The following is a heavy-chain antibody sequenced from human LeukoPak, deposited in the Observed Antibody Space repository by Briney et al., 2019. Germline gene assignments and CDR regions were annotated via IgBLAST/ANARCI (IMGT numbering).Heavy chain of an antibody. V-gene: IGHV4-61*02. Sequence: PSQTLSLTCTVSGGSISSGSYYWSWIRQPAGKGLEWIGRIYTSGSTNYNPSLKSRVTISGDTSKNQFSLKLSSVTAADTAVYYCARGVISSWSYYFDYWGQGTLVTVSS. J-gene: IGHJ4*02. D-gene: IGHD6-13*01. CDR1: GGSISSGSYY. CDR3: ARGVISSWSYYFDY. CDR2: IYTSGST.